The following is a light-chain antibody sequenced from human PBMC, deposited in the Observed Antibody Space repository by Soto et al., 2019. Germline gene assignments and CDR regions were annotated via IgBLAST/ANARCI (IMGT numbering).Light chain of an antibody. J-gene: IGKJ5*01. CDR1: HSISSW. V-gene: IGKV1-5*03. CDR2: KAS. Sequence: IQLTQSPFTLSAFVGDRVPLTCRASHSISSWLAWYQQKPGKAPKLLIYKASTLKSGVPSRFSGSGSGTDFTLTISSPEPEDFAVYYCQQRSNWPPSFGQGTRLEI. CDR3: QQRSNWPPS.